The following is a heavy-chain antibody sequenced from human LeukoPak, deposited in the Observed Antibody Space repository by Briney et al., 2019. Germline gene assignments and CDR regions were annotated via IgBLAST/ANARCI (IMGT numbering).Heavy chain of an antibody. D-gene: IGHD6-13*01. CDR1: GFTFSRYA. Sequence: GGSLRLSCAASGFTFSRYAMSWVRQAPGKGLEWVSAISGSGDSTFYADSVKGRFTISRDISKNTLYLQMNSLRAEDMAVYYCAKEPTYSSTWYGIDYWGQGTLVTVSS. CDR2: ISGSGDST. J-gene: IGHJ4*02. CDR3: AKEPTYSSTWYGIDY. V-gene: IGHV3-23*01.